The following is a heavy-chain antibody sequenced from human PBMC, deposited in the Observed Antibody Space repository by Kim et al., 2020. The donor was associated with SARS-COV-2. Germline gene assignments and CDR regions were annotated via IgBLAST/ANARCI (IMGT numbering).Heavy chain of an antibody. V-gene: IGHV3-30*01. D-gene: IGHD3-10*01. CDR3: ARDGGSGSYYNGLDY. Sequence: DSVKGRFTISRDNSKTTLYLQMNSLRAEDTAVYYCARDGGSGSYYNGLDYWGQGTLVTVSS. J-gene: IGHJ4*02.